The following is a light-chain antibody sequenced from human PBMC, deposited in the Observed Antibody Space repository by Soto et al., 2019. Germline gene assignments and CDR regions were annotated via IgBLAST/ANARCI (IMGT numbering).Light chain of an antibody. CDR1: QSISSY. Sequence: DIRMTQSPSSLSASVGDRVTITCRASQSISSYLNWYQQKPWKAPKLLIYAASSLQSGVPSRFSGSGSGTEFTLSISSLQPEDFATYYCHQSYSSPPPFGQGTTLEIQ. CDR2: AAS. V-gene: IGKV1-39*01. CDR3: HQSYSSPPP. J-gene: IGKJ2*01.